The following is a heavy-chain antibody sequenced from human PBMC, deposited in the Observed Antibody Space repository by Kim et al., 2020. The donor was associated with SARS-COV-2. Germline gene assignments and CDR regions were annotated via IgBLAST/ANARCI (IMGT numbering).Heavy chain of an antibody. CDR3: ARSGVSGSVDYFDY. J-gene: IGHJ4*02. D-gene: IGHD1-26*01. V-gene: IGHV4-39*01. Sequence: NPSLKSRVTISVDTSKNQCALKLSSVTAADTAVYYCARSGVSGSVDYFDYWGQGTLVTVSS.